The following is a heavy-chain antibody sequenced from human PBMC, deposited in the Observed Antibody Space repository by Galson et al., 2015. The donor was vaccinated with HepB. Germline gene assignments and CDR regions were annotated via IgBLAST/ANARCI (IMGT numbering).Heavy chain of an antibody. D-gene: IGHD3-22*01. Sequence: SVKVSCKASGYTFTSYGISWVRQAPGQGLEWMGWISAYNGNTNYAQKLQGRVTMTTDTSTSTAYMELRSLRSDDTAVYYCARFTNYYDSSGYGGGYNWFDPWGQGTLVTVSS. J-gene: IGHJ5*02. V-gene: IGHV1-18*04. CDR1: GYTFTSYG. CDR2: ISAYNGNT. CDR3: ARFTNYYDSSGYGGGYNWFDP.